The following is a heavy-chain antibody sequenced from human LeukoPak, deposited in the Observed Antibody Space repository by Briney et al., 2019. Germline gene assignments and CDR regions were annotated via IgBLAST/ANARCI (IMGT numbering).Heavy chain of an antibody. CDR1: GFTFSRYG. D-gene: IGHD3-9*01. V-gene: IGHV3-33*05. J-gene: IGHJ4*02. CDR3: ARGPERYFDWLLPFDY. CDR2: VSYDGSDK. Sequence: GGSLRLSCATSGFTFSRYGMHWVRQAPGKGLEWVAFVSYDGSDKYHADSVKGRFTISRDNSKNTLYLQLNSLRAEDTAVYYCARGPERYFDWLLPFDYWGQGTQVTVSS.